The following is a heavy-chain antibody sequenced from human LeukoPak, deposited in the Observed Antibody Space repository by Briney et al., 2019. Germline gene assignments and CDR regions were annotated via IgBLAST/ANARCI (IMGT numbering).Heavy chain of an antibody. J-gene: IGHJ6*03. V-gene: IGHV1-18*01. Sequence: ASVKVSCKASGYTFTSYGISWVRQAPGQGLEWLGWISGYNGNTNYAQNFQGRVTMTTDTSTSTAYMELRSLRSDDTAVYYCARRGGKNYGDYVVYYYYMDVWGKGTTVTVSS. CDR2: ISGYNGNT. D-gene: IGHD4-17*01. CDR3: ARRGGKNYGDYVVYYYYMDV. CDR1: GYTFTSYG.